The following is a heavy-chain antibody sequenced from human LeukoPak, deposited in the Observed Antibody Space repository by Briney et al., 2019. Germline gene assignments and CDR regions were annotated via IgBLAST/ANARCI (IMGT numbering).Heavy chain of an antibody. V-gene: IGHV3-23*01. CDR3: AKDTPITIFGVVPPGAFDI. CDR1: GFTFSSYA. J-gene: IGHJ3*02. Sequence: GGSLRLSCAAPGFTFSSYAMSWVRQAPGKGLEWVSAISGSGGSTYYADSVKGRFTISRDNSKNTLYLQMNSLRAEDTAVYYCAKDTPITIFGVVPPGAFDIWGQGTMVTVSS. CDR2: ISGSGGST. D-gene: IGHD3-3*01.